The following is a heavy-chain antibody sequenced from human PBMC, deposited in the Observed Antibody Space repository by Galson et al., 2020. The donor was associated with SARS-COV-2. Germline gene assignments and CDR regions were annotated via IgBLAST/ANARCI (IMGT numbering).Heavy chain of an antibody. CDR1: GYTFTNYA. J-gene: IGHJ3*02. V-gene: IGHV1-18*04. CDR2: HNSYNGNT. Sequence: ASVKVSCKASGYTFTNYAINWVRQAPGQGPEWVAWHNSYNGNTKYAQKLQGRVTVTTDTSTSTAYMELGGLSSDDTAVYYCARDMDDCWVGYYKTLNALDIWGQGTGVTVSS. CDR3: ARDMDDCWVGYYKTLNALDI. D-gene: IGHD3-3*01.